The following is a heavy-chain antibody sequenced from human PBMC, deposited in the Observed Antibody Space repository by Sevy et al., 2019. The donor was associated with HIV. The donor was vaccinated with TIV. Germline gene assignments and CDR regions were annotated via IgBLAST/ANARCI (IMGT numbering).Heavy chain of an antibody. CDR2: IYYSGST. CDR3: ARRKAGIAVAGTYFDY. J-gene: IGHJ4*02. CDR1: GGSISSSSYY. D-gene: IGHD6-19*01. V-gene: IGHV4-39*01. Sequence: SETLSLTCTVSGGSISSSSYYWGWIRQPPGKGLEWIGSIYYSGSTYYNPSLKSRVTISVDTSKNQFSLKLSSVTAADTAVYYCARRKAGIAVAGTYFDYWGQRTLVTVSS.